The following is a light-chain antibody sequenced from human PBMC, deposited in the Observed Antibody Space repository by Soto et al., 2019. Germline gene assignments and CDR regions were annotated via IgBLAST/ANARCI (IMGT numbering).Light chain of an antibody. CDR3: QQYNSYPWT. V-gene: IGKV1-5*03. CDR2: KAS. CDR1: QSISSW. J-gene: IGKJ1*01. Sequence: DIQMTQAPSTLSPSVGDRVTITCRASQSISSWLAWYQQKPGKAPKLLIYKASSLESGVPSRFSGSGSGTEITLTINSLQPDEFSTYYCQQYNSYPWTFGQGIKLEIK.